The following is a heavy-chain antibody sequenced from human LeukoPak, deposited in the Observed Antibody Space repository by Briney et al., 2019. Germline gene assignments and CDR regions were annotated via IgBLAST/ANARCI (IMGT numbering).Heavy chain of an antibody. CDR3: ARDSGLSGTYSLDH. CDR1: GFTFCSYA. V-gene: IGHV3-30-3*01. J-gene: IGHJ4*02. Sequence: GGSLTLSCAASGFTFCSYAMHGGRQAPGKGLAWVAAISYDGSNKYYADSVKGRFTISREHSKNTLYLQMNSLRAEDTAVFYCARDSGLSGTYSLDHWGQGTLVTVSS. D-gene: IGHD1-26*01. CDR2: ISYDGSNK.